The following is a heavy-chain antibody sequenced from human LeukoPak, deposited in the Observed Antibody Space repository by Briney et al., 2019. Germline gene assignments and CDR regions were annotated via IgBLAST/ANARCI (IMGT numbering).Heavy chain of an antibody. CDR1: GLTFSSYG. V-gene: IGHV3-30*03. J-gene: IGHJ4*02. D-gene: IGHD3-22*01. Sequence: GGSLRLSCAASGLTFSSYGMQWVRQAPGKGLEWVAVISYDGSNKYYADSVKGRFTISRDNSKNTLYLQMNSLRAEDTAVSYCASALLDSSGYYGSGFDYWGQGTLVTVSS. CDR3: ASALLDSSGYYGSGFDY. CDR2: ISYDGSNK.